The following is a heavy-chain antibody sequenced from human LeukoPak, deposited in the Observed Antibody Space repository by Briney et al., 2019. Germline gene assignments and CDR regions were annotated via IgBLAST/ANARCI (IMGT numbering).Heavy chain of an antibody. CDR1: GYTFTGYY. Sequence: ASVKVSCKASGYTFTGYYMHWVRQAPGQGLEWMGRINPNSGGTNYAQKFQGRVTMTRDTSISTAYVELSRLRSDDTAVYYCARERDRSSGRIFDYWGQGTLVTVSS. CDR3: ARERDRSSGRIFDY. V-gene: IGHV1-2*06. J-gene: IGHJ4*02. CDR2: INPNSGGT. D-gene: IGHD6-19*01.